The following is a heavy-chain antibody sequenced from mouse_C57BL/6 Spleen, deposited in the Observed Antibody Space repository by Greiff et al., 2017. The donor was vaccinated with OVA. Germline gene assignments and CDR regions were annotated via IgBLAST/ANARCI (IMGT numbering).Heavy chain of an antibody. J-gene: IGHJ1*03. D-gene: IGHD1-1*01. CDR1: GYAFSSSW. Sequence: VQLQQSGPELVKPGASVKISCKASGYAFSSSWMNWVKQRPGKGLEWIGRIYPGDGDTNYNGKFKGKATLTADKSSSTAYMQLSSLTSEDSAVYFCARYYGSSYEGWYFDVWGTGTTVTVSS. V-gene: IGHV1-82*01. CDR2: IYPGDGDT. CDR3: ARYYGSSYEGWYFDV.